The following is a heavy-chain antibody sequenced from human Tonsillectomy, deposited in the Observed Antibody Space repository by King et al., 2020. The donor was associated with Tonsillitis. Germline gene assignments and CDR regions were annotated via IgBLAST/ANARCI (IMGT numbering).Heavy chain of an antibody. D-gene: IGHD2-15*01. CDR1: GFTFSSYS. CDR3: ARDCSGGSCYPYYYGMDV. V-gene: IGHV3-21*01. Sequence: QLVQSGGGLVKPGGSLRLSCAASGFTFSSYSMNWVRQSPGKGLEWVSSISSSSSYIYYADSVKGGFAISRDNAKHSLYLQMNSLRAEDTAVYYCARDCSGGSCYPYYYGMDVWGQGTTVTVSS. J-gene: IGHJ6*02. CDR2: ISSSSSYI.